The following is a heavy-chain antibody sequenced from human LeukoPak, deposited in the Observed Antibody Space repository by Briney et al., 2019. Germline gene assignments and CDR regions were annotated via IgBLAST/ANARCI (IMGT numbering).Heavy chain of an antibody. V-gene: IGHV4-4*07. J-gene: IGHJ4*02. CDR1: SGSITSHY. CDR3: AREIEMATQFDY. D-gene: IGHD5-24*01. CDR2: ISTTGST. Sequence: SETLSLTCSVSSGSITSHYWSCVRQPAGKGLEWIGRISTTGSTNSNPSFKNRVTMSVDTSKNQVSLKLGSVTAADTAVYYCAREIEMATQFDYWGQGTLVTVSS.